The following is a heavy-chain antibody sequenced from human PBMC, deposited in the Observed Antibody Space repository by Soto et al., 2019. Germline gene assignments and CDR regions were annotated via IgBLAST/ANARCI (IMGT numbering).Heavy chain of an antibody. J-gene: IGHJ6*02. D-gene: IGHD6-19*01. Sequence: GGSLRLSCAASGFTFSSYAMSWVRQAPGKGLEWVSAISGSGGSTYYADSVKGRFTISRDNSKNTLYLQMNSLRAEDTAVYYCAKDPPEQQWLAPYGMDVWGQGTTVTVSS. CDR3: AKDPPEQQWLAPYGMDV. V-gene: IGHV3-23*01. CDR1: GFTFSSYA. CDR2: ISGSGGST.